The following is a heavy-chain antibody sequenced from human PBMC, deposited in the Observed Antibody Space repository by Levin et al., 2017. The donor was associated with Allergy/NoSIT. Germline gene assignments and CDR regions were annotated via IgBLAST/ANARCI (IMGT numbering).Heavy chain of an antibody. CDR3: ARDSGPYSSPDFDY. D-gene: IGHD6-13*01. CDR2: ISYDGSNK. CDR1: GFTFSSYA. Sequence: GESLKISCAASGFTFSSYAMHWVRQAPGKGLEWVAVISYDGSNKYYADSVKGRFTISRDNSKNTLYLQMNSLRAEDTAVYYCARDSGPYSSPDFDYWGQGTLVTVSS. V-gene: IGHV3-30-3*01. J-gene: IGHJ4*02.